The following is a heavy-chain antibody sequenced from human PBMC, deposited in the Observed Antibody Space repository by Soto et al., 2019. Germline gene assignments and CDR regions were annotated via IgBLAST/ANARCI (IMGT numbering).Heavy chain of an antibody. Sequence: GGSLRLSCAASGFTFSTYWMSWVRQAPGKGLEWVANIKPDGSEKWYVDSVKGRFTISRDNAKNSLYLQMNSLKAEDTAVYYCARGDYYDSSGPFSDAFDIWGQGTMVTVS. J-gene: IGHJ3*02. CDR3: ARGDYYDSSGPFSDAFDI. V-gene: IGHV3-7*04. CDR1: GFTFSTYW. CDR2: IKPDGSEK. D-gene: IGHD3-22*01.